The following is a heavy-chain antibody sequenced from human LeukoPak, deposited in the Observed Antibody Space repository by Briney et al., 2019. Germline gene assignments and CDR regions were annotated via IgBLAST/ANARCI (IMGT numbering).Heavy chain of an antibody. D-gene: IGHD4-11*01. Sequence: ASVKVSCKASGYTFTSYYMHWVRQAPGQGLEWMGIINPSGGSTSYAQKFQGRVTMTRDTSKNQFSLKLSSVTAADTAVYYCASMTTVSNYYYYYMDVWGKGTTVTVSS. CDR1: GYTFTSYY. J-gene: IGHJ6*03. CDR3: ASMTTVSNYYYYYMDV. CDR2: INPSGGST. V-gene: IGHV1-46*01.